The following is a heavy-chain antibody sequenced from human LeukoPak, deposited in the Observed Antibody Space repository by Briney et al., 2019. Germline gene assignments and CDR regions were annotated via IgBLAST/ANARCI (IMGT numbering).Heavy chain of an antibody. D-gene: IGHD2/OR15-2a*01. CDR3: AKDGGRIRYYYYYMDV. Sequence: GGSLRLSCVASGFTFTGHSMHWVRQAPGKGLEWVAVVAHDEKTIFYADSLKGRFTVSRDNSKNTLYLQMNSLRAEDTAVYYCAKDGGRIRYYYYYMDVWGKGTTVTVSS. V-gene: IGHV3-30*04. CDR2: VAHDEKTI. CDR1: GFTFTGHS. J-gene: IGHJ6*03.